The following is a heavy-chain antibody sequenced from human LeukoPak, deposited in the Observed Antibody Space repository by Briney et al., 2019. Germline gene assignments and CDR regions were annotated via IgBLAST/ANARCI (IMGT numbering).Heavy chain of an antibody. J-gene: IGHJ4*02. CDR2: ISYDGSNK. Sequence: GGSLRLSCAASGFTFSGSAMHWVRQAPGKGLEWVAVISYDGSNKYYADSVKGRFTISRDNSKNTLYLQMNSLRAEDTAVYYCAKDPAAAPDYYFDYWGQGTLVTVSS. V-gene: IGHV3-30*04. D-gene: IGHD6-13*01. CDR3: AKDPAAAPDYYFDY. CDR1: GFTFSGSA.